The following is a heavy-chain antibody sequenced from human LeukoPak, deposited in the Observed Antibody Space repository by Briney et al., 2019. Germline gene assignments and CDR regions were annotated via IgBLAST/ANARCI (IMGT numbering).Heavy chain of an antibody. J-gene: IGHJ6*02. CDR1: GFTFSSYA. V-gene: IGHV3-30-3*01. D-gene: IGHD3-3*01. CDR2: ISYDGSNK. CDR3: AREMSDYYYYYGMDV. Sequence: PGRSLRLSCAASGFTFSSYAMHWVRQAPGKGLEWVAVISYDGSNKYYADSVKGRFTISRDNSKNTLYLQMNSLRAEDTAVYYCAREMSDYYYYYGMDVWGQGTTVTVSS.